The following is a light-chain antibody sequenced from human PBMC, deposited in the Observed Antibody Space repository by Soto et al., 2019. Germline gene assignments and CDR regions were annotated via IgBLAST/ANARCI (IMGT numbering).Light chain of an antibody. CDR2: DVS. Sequence: QSALTQPASVSGSPGQSIAISCTGTSGDVGGYNYVSWYQQNPGKAPKFFIYDVSNRPSGVSDRFSGSKSGNTASLTTSGLQAEDEADYYCASYTTSSTYVFGTGTKLTVL. J-gene: IGLJ1*01. V-gene: IGLV2-14*01. CDR3: ASYTTSSTYV. CDR1: SGDVGGYNY.